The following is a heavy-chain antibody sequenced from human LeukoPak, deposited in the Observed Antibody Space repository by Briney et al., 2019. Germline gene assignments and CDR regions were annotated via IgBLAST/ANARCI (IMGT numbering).Heavy chain of an antibody. V-gene: IGHV1-69*04. CDR2: IIPILGIA. CDR1: GGTFSSYA. D-gene: IGHD3-10*01. Sequence: ASVKVSCKASGGTFSSYAISWVRQAPGQGLEWMGRIIPILGIANYAQKFQGRVTITADKSTSTAYMELSSLRSEDTAVYYCARVMVRGVTIPLYYFDYWGQGTLVTVSS. J-gene: IGHJ4*02. CDR3: ARVMVRGVTIPLYYFDY.